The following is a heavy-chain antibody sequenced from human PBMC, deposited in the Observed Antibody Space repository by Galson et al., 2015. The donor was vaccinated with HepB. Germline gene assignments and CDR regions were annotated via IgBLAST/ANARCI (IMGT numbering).Heavy chain of an antibody. D-gene: IGHD3-10*01. V-gene: IGHV3-30*04. CDR1: GFSFRSQA. CDR2: ISFDGNNE. CDR3: ARDDPPLGAPSNMVRGGMYYYYYYGMDV. J-gene: IGHJ6*02. Sequence: LRLSCAASGFSFRSQAMHWVRQAPGKGLEWVAVISFDGNNEYNAASVRGRFTISRDNSKNTLYLQMNSLRAEDTAVYYCARDDPPLGAPSNMVRGGMYYYYYYGMDVWGQGTTVTVSS.